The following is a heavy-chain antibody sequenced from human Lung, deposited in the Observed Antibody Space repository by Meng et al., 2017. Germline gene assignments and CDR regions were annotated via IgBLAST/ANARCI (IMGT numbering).Heavy chain of an antibody. CDR2: IYHSGGT. CDR3: ARGLGEAVVPRTMFDY. D-gene: IGHD2-2*01. V-gene: IGHV4-4*02. Sequence: VVVEESGPGLGNPSGTLSLTCGVSGGSISSGNWWSWVRQPPGKGLEWIGEIYHSGGTKYNPSLKSRVTISVDKSKNQFSLKLSSVTAADTAVYYYARGLGEAVVPRTMFDYWGQGTLVTVSS. CDR1: GGSISSGNW. J-gene: IGHJ4*02.